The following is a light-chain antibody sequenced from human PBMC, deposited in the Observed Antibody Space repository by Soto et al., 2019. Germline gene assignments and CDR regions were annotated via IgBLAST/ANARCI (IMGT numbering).Light chain of an antibody. J-gene: IGKJ3*01. CDR2: GAS. CDR1: QDVSRY. V-gene: IGKV1-9*01. Sequence: QLTQSPSSLSASVGDRVTITCRASQDVSRYLAWYQQKAGKAPKLLIYGASTLQSGVPSRFSGFGSGTELTLTISSLQSEDFATYHCQQLQRTPFTFGRGTTVDV. CDR3: QQLQRTPFT.